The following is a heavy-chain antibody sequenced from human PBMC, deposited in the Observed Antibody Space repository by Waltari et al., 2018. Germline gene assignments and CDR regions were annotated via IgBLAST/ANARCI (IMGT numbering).Heavy chain of an antibody. V-gene: IGHV3-23*04. CDR1: GFTFSSYA. CDR3: AKDRGSGWYENWFDP. J-gene: IGHJ5*02. CDR2: ISGGGGST. Sequence: EVQLVESGGGLVQPGGSLRLSCAASGFTFSSYAMNWVRQAPGKGLEWVSGISGGGGSTHYADSVKGLFTIARDNSKNTLHLQMNSLRAEDTAIYYCAKDRGSGWYENWFDPWGQGTLVTVSS. D-gene: IGHD6-19*01.